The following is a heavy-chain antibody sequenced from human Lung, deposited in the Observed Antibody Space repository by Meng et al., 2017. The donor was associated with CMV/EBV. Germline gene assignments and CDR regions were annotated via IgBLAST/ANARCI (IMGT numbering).Heavy chain of an antibody. CDR2: LIPILNAP. D-gene: IGHD6-6*01. CDR1: GDMFSTYA. Sequence: SXVXVSXXASGDMFSTYAITWVRQAPGQGLEWMGELIPILNAPNYAQKFQGRVRITADKSTTTAYMELSSLRSDDTAVYYCARALREYSISSSDSWGQGTLVXVSS. CDR3: ARALREYSISSSDS. V-gene: IGHV1-69*10. J-gene: IGHJ4*02.